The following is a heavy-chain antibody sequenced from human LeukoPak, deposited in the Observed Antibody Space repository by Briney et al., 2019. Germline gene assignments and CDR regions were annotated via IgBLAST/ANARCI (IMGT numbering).Heavy chain of an antibody. CDR2: ISFDESA. D-gene: IGHD2-15*01. Sequence: SETLSLTCTVSGGSISRSRYYCGWIRQAPGKGLEWIGSISFDESAHYNPSLNRRAAISVDMSKNRFSLKLTSVTAADAAMYFCARQDPTAVADTMGYLYSWGQGIVVTVSS. CDR1: GGSISRSRYY. V-gene: IGHV4-39*01. CDR3: ARQDPTAVADTMGYLYS. J-gene: IGHJ4*02.